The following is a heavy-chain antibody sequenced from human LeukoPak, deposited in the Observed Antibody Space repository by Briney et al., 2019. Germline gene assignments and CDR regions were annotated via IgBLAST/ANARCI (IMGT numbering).Heavy chain of an antibody. Sequence: SVKVSCEASGGTFSSYAISWVRQAPGQGLEWMGRIIPIFGTANYAQKFQGRVTITTDESTSTAYMELSSLRSEDTAVYYCARVAVGDGYNFFDYWSQGTLVTVSS. V-gene: IGHV1-69*05. D-gene: IGHD5-24*01. CDR1: GGTFSSYA. CDR3: ARVAVGDGYNFFDY. CDR2: IIPIFGTA. J-gene: IGHJ4*02.